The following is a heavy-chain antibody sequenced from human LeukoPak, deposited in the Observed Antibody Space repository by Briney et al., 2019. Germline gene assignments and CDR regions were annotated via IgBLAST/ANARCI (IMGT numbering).Heavy chain of an antibody. CDR3: ASSGHCSSTSCPRSFDY. D-gene: IGHD2-2*01. J-gene: IGHJ4*02. CDR1: GRSFSGYY. CDR2: INHSGST. Sequence: TSETRSLTCAVYGRSFSGYYWRWIRQPPGKGREWIGEINHSGSTNYNPSLKSRVTISVDTSKNQFYLKLSSVTAADTAVYYCASSGHCSSTSCPRSFDYWGQGTLVTVSS. V-gene: IGHV4-34*01.